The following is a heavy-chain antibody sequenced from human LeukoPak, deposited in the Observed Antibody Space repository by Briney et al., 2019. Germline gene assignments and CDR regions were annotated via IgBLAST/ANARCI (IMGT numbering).Heavy chain of an antibody. CDR2: ISSSGDYT. CDR1: GFTFSDYA. V-gene: IGHV3-64D*06. J-gene: IGHJ4*02. Sequence: PGGSLRLSCSASGFTFSDYAMHWVRQAPGRGLQFVSAISSSGDYTSYSDSVKGRFTISRDNSKNTLHLQMSSLRPEDTAVYFCVKRVRTSDYTYNYWGQVSLVTVSS. D-gene: IGHD4-11*01. CDR3: VKRVRTSDYTYNY.